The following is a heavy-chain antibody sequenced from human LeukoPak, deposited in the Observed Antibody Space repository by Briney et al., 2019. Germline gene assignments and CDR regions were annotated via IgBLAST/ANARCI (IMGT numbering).Heavy chain of an antibody. J-gene: IGHJ4*02. D-gene: IGHD6-19*01. Sequence: SETLSLTCTVSGGSISSHYWSWIRQPPGKGLEWIGYIYYSGSTNYNPSLKSRVTISVDTSKNQFSLKLSSVTAADTAVYYCARAGGSGWYRYYFDYWGQGTLVTVSS. CDR2: IYYSGST. CDR1: GGSISSHY. CDR3: ARAGGSGWYRYYFDY. V-gene: IGHV4-59*11.